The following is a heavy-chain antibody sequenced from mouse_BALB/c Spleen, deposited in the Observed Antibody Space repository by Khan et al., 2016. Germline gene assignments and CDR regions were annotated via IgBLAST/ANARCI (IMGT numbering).Heavy chain of an antibody. CDR3: TKRDYDWYFDV. J-gene: IGHJ1*01. CDR2: IRSKANNRAT. Sequence: EVKLEESGFFLFPPFFSLKLSFTSSLFTFSDAWMDWVRQSPGKGLEWVAEIRSKANNRATYYAESVKGRFTISGDDSKSSIYLQMNSLRAEDTGIYYCTKRDYDWYFDVWGAGTTVTVSS. V-gene: IGHV6-6*01. D-gene: IGHD2-4*01. CDR1: LFTFSDAW.